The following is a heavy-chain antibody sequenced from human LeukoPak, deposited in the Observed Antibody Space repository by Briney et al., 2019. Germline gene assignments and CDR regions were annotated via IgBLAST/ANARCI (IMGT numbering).Heavy chain of an antibody. D-gene: IGHD3-10*01. Sequence: GASVKVSCKASGYTFTGYYMHWVRQAPGQGLEWMGWINPNSGGTNCAQKFQGWVTMTRDTSISTAYMELSRLRSDDTAVYYCARDYYGSGSYVFDYWGQGTLVTVSS. CDR3: ARDYYGSGSYVFDY. CDR1: GYTFTGYY. J-gene: IGHJ4*02. CDR2: INPNSGGT. V-gene: IGHV1-2*04.